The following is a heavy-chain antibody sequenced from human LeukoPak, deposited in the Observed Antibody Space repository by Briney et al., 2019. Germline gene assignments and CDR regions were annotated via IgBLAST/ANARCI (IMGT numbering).Heavy chain of an antibody. V-gene: IGHV4-61*01. J-gene: IGHJ4*02. D-gene: IGHD3-10*01. CDR1: GYSISSGYY. CDR3: ARVGSAGSLPSLRYFDY. CDR2: IYYSGST. Sequence: PSETLSLTCTVTGYSISSGYYWGWIRQPPGKGLEWIGYIYYSGSTNYNPSLKSRVTISVDTSKNQFSLKLSSVTAADTAVYYCARVGSAGSLPSLRYFDYWGQGTLVTVSS.